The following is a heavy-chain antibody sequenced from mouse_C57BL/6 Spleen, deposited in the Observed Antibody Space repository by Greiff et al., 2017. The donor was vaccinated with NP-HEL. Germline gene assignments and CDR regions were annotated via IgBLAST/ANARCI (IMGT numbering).Heavy chain of an antibody. J-gene: IGHJ4*01. CDR3: ARGNYGNYDAMDY. CDR1: GFSLTSYG. V-gene: IGHV2-6*03. D-gene: IGHD2-1*01. Sequence: VKLKESGPGLVAPSQSLSITCTVSGFSLTSYGVHWVRQPPGKGLEWLVVIWSDGSTTYNSALKSRLSISKDNSKSQVFLKMNSLQTDDTAMYYCARGNYGNYDAMDYWGQGTSVTVSS. CDR2: IWSDGST.